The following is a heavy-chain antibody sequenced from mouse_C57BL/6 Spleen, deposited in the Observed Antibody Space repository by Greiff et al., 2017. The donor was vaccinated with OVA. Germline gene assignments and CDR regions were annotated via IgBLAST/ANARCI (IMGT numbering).Heavy chain of an antibody. V-gene: IGHV5-17*01. CDR1: GFTFSDYG. Sequence: DVKLVESGGGLVKPGGSLKLSCAASGFTFSDYGMHWVRQAPEKGLEWVAYISSGSSTIYYADTVKGRFTISRDNAKNTLFLQMTSLRSEDTAMYYCAGGSPNGGGVVAYWGQGTLVTVSA. CDR2: ISSGSSTI. D-gene: IGHD4-1*01. CDR3: AGGSPNGGGVVAY. J-gene: IGHJ3*01.